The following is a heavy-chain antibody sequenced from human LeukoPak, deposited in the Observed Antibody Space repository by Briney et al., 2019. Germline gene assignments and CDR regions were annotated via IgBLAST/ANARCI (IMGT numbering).Heavy chain of an antibody. D-gene: IGHD2-2*01. Sequence: GRSLRLSCAASGFTFDDYAMHWVRQAPGKGLEWVSGISWNSGSIGYADSVKGRFTISRDNAKNSLYLQMNSLRAEDTALYYCAKAHRYCSSASCYWGGFDPWGQGTLVTVSS. CDR3: AKAHRYCSSASCYWGGFDP. J-gene: IGHJ5*02. CDR1: GFTFDDYA. CDR2: ISWNSGSI. V-gene: IGHV3-9*01.